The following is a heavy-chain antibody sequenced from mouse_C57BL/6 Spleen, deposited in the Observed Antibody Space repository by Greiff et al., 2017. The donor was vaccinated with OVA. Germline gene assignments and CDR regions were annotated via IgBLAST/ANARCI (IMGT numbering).Heavy chain of an antibody. CDR3: ARGERKGLDY. D-gene: IGHD3-3*01. CDR2: INYDGSST. V-gene: IGHV5-16*01. CDR1: GFTFSDYY. J-gene: IGHJ2*01. Sequence: EVKVVESEGGLVQPGSSMKLSCTASGFTFSDYYMAWVRQVPEKGLEWVANINYDGSSTYYLDSLKSRFIISRDNAKNILYLQMSSLKSEDTATYYCARGERKGLDYWGQGTTLTVSS.